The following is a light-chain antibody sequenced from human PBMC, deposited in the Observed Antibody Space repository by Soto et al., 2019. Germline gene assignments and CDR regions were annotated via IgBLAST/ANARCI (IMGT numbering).Light chain of an antibody. V-gene: IGLV3-21*02. Sequence: SSELTQPPSVSVAPGQTAWITCGGANIGSKSVHWYQQKPGQAPVMVVYDDSDRPSGIPERFSGSNSGNTATLTIIRVEAGDEADYYCQVWDSSSDHRVFGTGTKLTVL. CDR3: QVWDSSSDHRV. CDR2: DDS. CDR1: NIGSKS. J-gene: IGLJ1*01.